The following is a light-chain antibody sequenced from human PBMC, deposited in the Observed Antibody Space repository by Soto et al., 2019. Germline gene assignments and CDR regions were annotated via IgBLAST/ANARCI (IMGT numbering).Light chain of an antibody. J-gene: IGKJ5*01. CDR2: NAS. CDR1: ERISHS. Sequence: DIVLTQSPATLSLSPGNRVTLSCRANERISHSLAWYQQKPGQAPRILIYNASFRATGIPERFSGSGSGTDFTLSISSLEPEDFAVYYCQLSQQRSSWPPIAFGQGTRLA. CDR3: QLSQQRSSWPPIA. V-gene: IGKV3-11*01.